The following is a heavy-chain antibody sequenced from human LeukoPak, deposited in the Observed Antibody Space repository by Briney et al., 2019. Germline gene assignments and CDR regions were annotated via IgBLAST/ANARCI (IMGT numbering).Heavy chain of an antibody. V-gene: IGHV1-18*01. CDR3: ARDGERITIFGVVILDY. CDR2: ISAYNGNT. Sequence: GASVKVSSTASGYTFTSYGISWVRQAPGQGLDWMGWISAYNGNTNYAQKLQGRVTMTTDTSTSTAYMELRSLRSDDTAVYYCARDGERITIFGVVILDYWGQGTLVTVSS. D-gene: IGHD3-3*01. J-gene: IGHJ4*02. CDR1: GYTFTSYG.